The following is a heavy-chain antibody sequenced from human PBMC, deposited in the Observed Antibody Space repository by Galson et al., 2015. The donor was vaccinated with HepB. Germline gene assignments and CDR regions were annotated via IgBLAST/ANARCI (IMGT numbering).Heavy chain of an antibody. V-gene: IGHV1-18*01. CDR1: GYTFTSYG. CDR2: ISAYNGNT. D-gene: IGHD1-26*01. J-gene: IGHJ4*02. Sequence: SVKVSCKASGYTFTSYGISWVRQAPGQGLEWMGWISAYNGNTNYAQKLQGRVTMTTDTSTSTAYMELRSLRSDDTAVYYCAREIERRELIGVDYWGQGTLVTVSS. CDR3: AREIERRELIGVDY.